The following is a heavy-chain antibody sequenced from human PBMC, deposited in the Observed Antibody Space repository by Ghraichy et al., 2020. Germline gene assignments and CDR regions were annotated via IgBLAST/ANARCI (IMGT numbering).Heavy chain of an antibody. CDR3: SRVDCSNNWTPVHWFDP. CDR2: INDSGSI. J-gene: IGHJ5*02. D-gene: IGHD1-1*01. CDR1: GGSFSDYD. Sequence: SETLSLTCAVYGGSFSDYDWTWIRQAPGKGLEWIGEINDSGSIDYNASLKNRVSISLDTSKNQFSLQLSSVTAADKAVYFCSRVDCSNNWTPVHWFDPWGQGTLVIVSS. V-gene: IGHV4-34*01.